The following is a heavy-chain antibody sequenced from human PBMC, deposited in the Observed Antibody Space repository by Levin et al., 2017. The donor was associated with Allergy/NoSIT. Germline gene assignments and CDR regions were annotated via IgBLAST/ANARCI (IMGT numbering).Heavy chain of an antibody. CDR1: GFTFSDDY. Sequence: GGSLRLSCAASGFTFSDDYMSWIRQAPGKGLERVSYISSSDSTIYYADSVKGRFTISRDNAKNSLYLQMNSLRAEDTAVYYCASDYIWGNYRYRAFDIWGQGTMVPVSS. V-gene: IGHV3-11*01. J-gene: IGHJ3*02. CDR2: ISSSDSTI. D-gene: IGHD3-16*02. CDR3: ASDYIWGNYRYRAFDI.